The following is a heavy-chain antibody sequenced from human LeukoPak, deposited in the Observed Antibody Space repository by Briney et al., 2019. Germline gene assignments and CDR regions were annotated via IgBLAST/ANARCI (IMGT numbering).Heavy chain of an antibody. CDR1: GGSISSYY. CDR2: IYYSGST. D-gene: IGHD3-9*01. J-gene: IGHJ6*02. CDR3: ARDTTISNYYYGMDV. Sequence: SETLSLTCTVSGGSISSYYWSWIRQPPGKGLKWIGYIYYSGSTNYNPSLKSRVTMSVDTSKNQFSLKLSSVTAADTAVYYCARDTTISNYYYGMDVWGQGTTVTVSS. V-gene: IGHV4-59*01.